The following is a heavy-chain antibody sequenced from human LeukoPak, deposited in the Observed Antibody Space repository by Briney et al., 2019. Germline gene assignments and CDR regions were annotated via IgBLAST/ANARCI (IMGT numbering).Heavy chain of an antibody. J-gene: IGHJ4*02. CDR1: GGSFSGYY. D-gene: IGHD5-12*01. Sequence: PSETLSLTCAVYGGSFSGYYWSWIRQPPGKGLEWIGEINHSGSTNYNPSLKSRVIISVDTSKNQFSLKLSSVTAADTAVYYCARAGRYSGYDYPHYWGQGTLVTVSS. CDR3: ARAGRYSGYDYPHY. CDR2: INHSGST. V-gene: IGHV4-34*01.